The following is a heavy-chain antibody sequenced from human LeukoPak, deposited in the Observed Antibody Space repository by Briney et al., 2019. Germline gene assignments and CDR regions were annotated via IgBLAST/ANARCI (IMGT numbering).Heavy chain of an antibody. V-gene: IGHV4-38-2*02. Sequence: SETLSLTCTVSGYSIGSGYYWGWIRQPPGKGLEWIGSIYHSGSTYYNPSLKSRVTISVDTSKNQFSLKLSSVTAADTAVYYCARDHCGGDCDYYYMDVWGKGTTVTVSS. CDR1: GYSIGSGYY. CDR2: IYHSGST. CDR3: ARDHCGGDCDYYYMDV. D-gene: IGHD2-21*02. J-gene: IGHJ6*03.